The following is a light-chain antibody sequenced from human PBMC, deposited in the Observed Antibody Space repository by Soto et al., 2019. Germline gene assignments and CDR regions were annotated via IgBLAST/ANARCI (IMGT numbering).Light chain of an antibody. CDR2: DAS. J-gene: IGKJ4*01. CDR1: QDINNY. Sequence: DIQMTQSPSSLSASVGDRVTITCQAGQDINNYLNWYQQKLGKAPKLLIYDASDLERGVPSRFSGSGSGTDFTLTISSLQPEDFAIYYCQQANSFPLTFGGGTKVDIK. CDR3: QQANSFPLT. V-gene: IGKV1-33*01.